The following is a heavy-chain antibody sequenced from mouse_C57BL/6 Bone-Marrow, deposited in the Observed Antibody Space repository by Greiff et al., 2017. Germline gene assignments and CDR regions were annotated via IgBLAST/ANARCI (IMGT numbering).Heavy chain of an antibody. CDR2: IDPSDSYT. J-gene: IGHJ2*01. Sequence: QVQLQQPGAELVRPGTSVKLSCKASGYTFTSYWMHWVKQRPGHGLEWIGVIDPSDSYTNYNPKFKGKATLTVDTSSSTAYMQLSSLTSEDSAVYDCATEGYYGSSPYFDYWGQGTTLTVSS. V-gene: IGHV1-59*01. D-gene: IGHD1-1*01. CDR1: GYTFTSYW. CDR3: ATEGYYGSSPYFDY.